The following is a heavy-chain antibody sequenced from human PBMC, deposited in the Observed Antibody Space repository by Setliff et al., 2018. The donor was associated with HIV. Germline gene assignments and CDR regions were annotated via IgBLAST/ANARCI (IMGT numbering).Heavy chain of an antibody. CDR2: IRHDGINE. D-gene: IGHD2-2*01. V-gene: IGHV3-30*02. J-gene: IGHJ4*02. Sequence: PGGSLRLSCAASGFTFSSYGMHWVRQAPGKGLEWVTFIRHDGINEDYRDSVKGRFSVSRDNSNNTLYLQMNSLRAEDAALYYCAKLDNYAFYWGQGTLVTVSS. CDR3: AKLDNYAFY. CDR1: GFTFSSYG.